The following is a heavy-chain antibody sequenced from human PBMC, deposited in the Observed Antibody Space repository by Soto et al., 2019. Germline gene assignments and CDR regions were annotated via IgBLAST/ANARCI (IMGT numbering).Heavy chain of an antibody. CDR1: EFIFSASA. V-gene: IGHV3-64D*06. J-gene: IGHJ4*02. CDR3: VRGPSQGSSVFGPLDF. D-gene: IGHD3-3*01. CDR2: ISYNGGSR. Sequence: LRLSCSASEFIFSASAMYWVRQAPGRGLEYVSVISYNGGSRYYADSVKGRFTISRDNSKNTLYLQMTSLTDDDTAVYYCVRGPSQGSSVFGPLDFWGQGTLVTVSS.